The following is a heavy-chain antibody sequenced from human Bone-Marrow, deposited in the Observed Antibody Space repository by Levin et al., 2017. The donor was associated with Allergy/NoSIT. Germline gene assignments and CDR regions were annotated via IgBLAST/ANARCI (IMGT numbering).Heavy chain of an antibody. J-gene: IGHJ4*02. V-gene: IGHV1-2*02. CDR2: INPNRGDT. Sequence: GLEWMGWINPNRGDTSYTQKFQGRVTMTRDTSISTAYMELTRLTFDDTAVYFCARCLGSSWYLTPLLHYWGQGTLVTVSS. D-gene: IGHD6-13*01. CDR3: ARCLGSSWYLTPLLHY.